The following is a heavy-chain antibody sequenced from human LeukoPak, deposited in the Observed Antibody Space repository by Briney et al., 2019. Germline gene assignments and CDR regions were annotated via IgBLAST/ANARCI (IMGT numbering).Heavy chain of an antibody. V-gene: IGHV3-53*01. CDR2: IYSGGST. D-gene: IGHD3-22*01. CDR3: AKGGSGYYYSFDY. CDR1: GFTVSSNY. J-gene: IGHJ4*02. Sequence: GGSLRLSCAASGFTVSSNYMSWVRQAPGKGLEWVSVIYSGGSTYYADSVKGRFTISRDNSKNTLYLQMNSLRAEDTAVYYCAKGGSGYYYSFDYWGQGTLVTVSS.